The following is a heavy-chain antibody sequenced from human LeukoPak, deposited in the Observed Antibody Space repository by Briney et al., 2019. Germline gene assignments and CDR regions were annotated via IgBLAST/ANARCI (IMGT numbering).Heavy chain of an antibody. CDR1: GFTFSNYA. D-gene: IGHD5-24*01. J-gene: IGHJ4*02. CDR3: ARDGGGGYNQIDS. V-gene: IGHV3-30*04. Sequence: GGSLRLSCAASGFTFSNYAMHWVRQAPGRGLESVAVISHDGDNKYYAGSAKGQFTISRDNSKNTLYLQTDSLRAEDTALYYCARDGGGGYNQIDSWGQGTLVTVSS. CDR2: ISHDGDNK.